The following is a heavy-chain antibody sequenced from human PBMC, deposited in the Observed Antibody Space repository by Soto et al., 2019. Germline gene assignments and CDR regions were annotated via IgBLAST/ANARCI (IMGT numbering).Heavy chain of an antibody. J-gene: IGHJ6*02. V-gene: IGHV3-23*01. CDR3: AKDRTYDSSGYYVDYYYYGMDV. CDR1: GFTFSGYA. CDR2: ISGGGGST. D-gene: IGHD3-22*01. Sequence: GGSLRLSCAASGFTFSGYAMSWVRQAPGKGLEWVAAISGGGGSTYYADSVKGRFTISRDNSKNTLYLQMNSLRAEDTAVYYCAKDRTYDSSGYYVDYYYYGMDVWGQGTTVTVSS.